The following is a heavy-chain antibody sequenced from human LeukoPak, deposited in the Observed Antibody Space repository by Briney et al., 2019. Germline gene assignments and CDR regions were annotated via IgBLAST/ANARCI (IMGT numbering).Heavy chain of an antibody. CDR2: YSGST. D-gene: IGHD6-19*01. J-gene: IGHJ4*02. CDR3: ARPGGGWSFDY. Sequence: PSETLSLTCTVSGGSISTYYWSWIRQPPGKRLEWIGYYSGSTNYNPSLKSRVTISGDTSKNHFSLKLTSVTAADTAVYYCARPGGGWSFDYWGQGTLVTVSS. CDR1: GGSISTYY. V-gene: IGHV4-59*08.